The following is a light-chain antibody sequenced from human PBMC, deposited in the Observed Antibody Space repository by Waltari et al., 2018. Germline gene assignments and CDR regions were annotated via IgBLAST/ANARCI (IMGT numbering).Light chain of an antibody. V-gene: IGKV1-33*01. CDR3: QQYDNIPRT. J-gene: IGKJ4*01. CDR1: QDISNS. CDR2: DAS. Sequence: DIQMTQSPSSLSASVGDRVTITCQASQDISNSLNWYQQKPGKAPKLLIYDASNLETGVPSRFSGSGSGTDYTFTISSLQPEDIATYYCQQYDNIPRTFGGGTKVEIK.